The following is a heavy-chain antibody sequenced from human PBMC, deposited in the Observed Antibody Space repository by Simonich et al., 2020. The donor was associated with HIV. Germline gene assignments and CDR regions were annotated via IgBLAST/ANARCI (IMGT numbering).Heavy chain of an antibody. CDR3: ARDSGSYHGLFDY. Sequence: QVQLVESGGGVVQPGRSLRLSCAVSGFTFSSYAMHWVRQAPGKGIGWVAVISYDGSNKYYADSVKGRFTISRDNSKNTLYLQMNSLRAEDTAVYYCARDSGSYHGLFDYWGQGTLVTVSS. J-gene: IGHJ4*02. CDR2: ISYDGSNK. CDR1: GFTFSSYA. D-gene: IGHD1-26*01. V-gene: IGHV3-30*07.